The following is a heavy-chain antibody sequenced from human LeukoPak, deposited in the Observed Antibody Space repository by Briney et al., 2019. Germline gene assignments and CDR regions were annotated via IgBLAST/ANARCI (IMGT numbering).Heavy chain of an antibody. CDR1: GITFRRYA. Sequence: GSLRLSCGALGITFRRYAMSWGRQAPGKGLEWGSGISGSGGSTYYADSVKGRFTISRDNSKNTLYLQMNSLRAEDTAVYYCAKDSSSCFDIWGQGTMVTVSS. D-gene: IGHD6-13*01. CDR3: AKDSSSCFDI. J-gene: IGHJ3*02. V-gene: IGHV3-23*01. CDR2: ISGSGGST.